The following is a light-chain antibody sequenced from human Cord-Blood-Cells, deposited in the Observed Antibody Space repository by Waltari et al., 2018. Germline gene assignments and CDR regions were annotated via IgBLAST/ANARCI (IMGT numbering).Light chain of an antibody. CDR2: EVS. Sequence: QSALTQPPSVSGSPGQSVTISCTGTSSDVGSYNRVSWYQQPPATAPKVMIYEVSNRPSGVPDRFSGSKSGNTASLTISGLQAEDEADYYCSSYTSSSTFVLGGGTKLTVL. J-gene: IGLJ2*01. CDR1: SSDVGSYNR. CDR3: SSYTSSSTFV. V-gene: IGLV2-18*02.